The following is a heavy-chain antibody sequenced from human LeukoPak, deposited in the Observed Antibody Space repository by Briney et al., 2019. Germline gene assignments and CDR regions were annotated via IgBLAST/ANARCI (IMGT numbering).Heavy chain of an antibody. CDR2: IYYSGST. CDR3: ARDSGSYFGYYFDY. D-gene: IGHD1-26*01. Sequence: PSETLSLTCTVSGGSISSYYWSWIRQPPGKGLEWIGYIYYSGSTNYNPSLKSRVTISVDTSKNQFSLKLSSVTAADTAVYYCARDSGSYFGYYFDYWGQGTLVTVSS. V-gene: IGHV4-59*12. CDR1: GGSISSYY. J-gene: IGHJ4*02.